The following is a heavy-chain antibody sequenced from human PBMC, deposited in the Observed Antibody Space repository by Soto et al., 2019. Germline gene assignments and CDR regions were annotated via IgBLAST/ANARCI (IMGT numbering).Heavy chain of an antibody. D-gene: IGHD1-26*01. Sequence: QITLKESGPTLVKPTQTLTLTCTFSGFSLSTRAVGVGWIRQPPGKALEWLALIYWNDDKRYSPSLKNRLTITKDTSKNHVVITMTNMDPVDTATYYCAHRHELGSFDIWGQGTKVTVSS. V-gene: IGHV2-5*01. CDR3: AHRHELGSFDI. CDR2: IYWNDDK. CDR1: GFSLSTRAVG. J-gene: IGHJ3*02.